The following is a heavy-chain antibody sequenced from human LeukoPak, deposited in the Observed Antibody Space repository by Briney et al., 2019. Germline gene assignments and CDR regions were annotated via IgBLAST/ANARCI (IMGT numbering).Heavy chain of an antibody. Sequence: ASVKVSCKFPGYTLTELSMHWVRQAPGKGLEWMGGFDPEDGETIYAQNFQGRVTMTEDTSTDTAYMELNNLTSEDTAVYYCVRFAAGPDPYYPWGQGTLVTVSS. D-gene: IGHD6-25*01. J-gene: IGHJ5*02. CDR1: GYTLTELS. CDR3: VRFAAGPDPYYP. V-gene: IGHV1-24*01. CDR2: FDPEDGET.